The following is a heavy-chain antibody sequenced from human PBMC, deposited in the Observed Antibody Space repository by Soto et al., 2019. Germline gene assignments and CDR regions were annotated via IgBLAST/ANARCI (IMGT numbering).Heavy chain of an antibody. CDR1: GYTFSNSG. CDR2: ISTYNGNT. CDR3: ARGSQPIDY. V-gene: IGHV1-18*01. D-gene: IGHD6-19*01. Sequence: QVQLVHSGAEVKKPGASVKVSCKASGYTFSNSGISWVRQAPGQGLEWMGWISTYNGNTHYPQKFQGRVTMATDTSTSTVYMELRSLRSDDAAVYYCARGSQPIDYWGQGTLVTVSS. J-gene: IGHJ4*02.